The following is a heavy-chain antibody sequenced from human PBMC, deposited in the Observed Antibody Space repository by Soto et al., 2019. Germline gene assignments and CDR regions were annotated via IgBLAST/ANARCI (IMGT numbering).Heavy chain of an antibody. D-gene: IGHD3-10*01. CDR3: EKEDGSGSYGNWFDP. V-gene: IGHV3-30*18. Sequence: QVQLVESGGGVVQPGRSLRLSCAASGFTFSSYGMHWVRQAPGKGLEWVAVISYAGSNKYYADSVKGRFTISRDNSKNTLYLQMNSLRAEDTAVYYCEKEDGSGSYGNWFDPWGQGTLVTVSS. J-gene: IGHJ5*02. CDR2: ISYAGSNK. CDR1: GFTFSSYG.